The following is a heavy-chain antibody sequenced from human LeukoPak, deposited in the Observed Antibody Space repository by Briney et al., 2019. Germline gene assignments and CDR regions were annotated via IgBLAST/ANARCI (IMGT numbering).Heavy chain of an antibody. CDR1: GFTFNNYA. CDR2: ISVSGGST. Sequence: GGSLRLSYAASGFTFNNYAMSWVRQAPGKGLEWVSAISVSGGSTYYADSVKGRFTISRDNSKNTLYLQMNSLRAEDTAVYYCAKGTWAYYDSSGSPDAFDIWGQGTMVTVSS. V-gene: IGHV3-23*01. D-gene: IGHD3-22*01. CDR3: AKGTWAYYDSSGSPDAFDI. J-gene: IGHJ3*02.